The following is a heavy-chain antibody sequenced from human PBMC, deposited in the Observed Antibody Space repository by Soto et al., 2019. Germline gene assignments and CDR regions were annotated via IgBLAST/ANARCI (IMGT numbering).Heavy chain of an antibody. CDR3: AKDRDPDGIWTFDS. Sequence: PGGSLRLSCAASGFTFDDYGMSWVRQAPGKGLEWVSGISNTGRTTCYADSVNGRFTISRDNSKNTLYLHLSSLRVDDTAVYYCAKDRDPDGIWTFDSWGQGTLVTVSS. D-gene: IGHD3-9*01. J-gene: IGHJ5*01. CDR1: GFTFDDYG. CDR2: ISNTGRTT. V-gene: IGHV3-23*01.